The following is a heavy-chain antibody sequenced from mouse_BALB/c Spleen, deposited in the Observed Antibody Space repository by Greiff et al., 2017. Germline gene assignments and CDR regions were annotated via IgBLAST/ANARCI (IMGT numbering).Heavy chain of an antibody. CDR2: INPSTGYT. V-gene: IGHV1-7*01. Sequence: QVQLQQSGAELAKPGASVKMSFKASGYTFTSYWMHWVKQRPGQGLEWIGYINPSTGYTEYNQKFKDKATLTADKSSSTAYMQLSSLTSEDSAVYYCARGPFITTVAMDYWGQGTSVTVSS. CDR3: ARGPFITTVAMDY. CDR1: GYTFTSYW. J-gene: IGHJ4*01. D-gene: IGHD1-1*01.